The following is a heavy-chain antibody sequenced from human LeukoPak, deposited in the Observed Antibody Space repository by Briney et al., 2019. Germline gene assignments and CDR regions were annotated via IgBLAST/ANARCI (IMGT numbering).Heavy chain of an antibody. CDR2: IYYSGST. V-gene: IGHV4-59*01. CDR1: GGSISSYY. CDR3: ARDRSLDY. J-gene: IGHJ4*02. Sequence: SQTLSLTCAVSGGSISSYYWSWIRQPPGKGLEWIGYIYYSGSTNYNPSLKSRVTISVDTSKNQFSLKLSSVTAADTAVYYCARDRSLDYWGQGTLVTVSS.